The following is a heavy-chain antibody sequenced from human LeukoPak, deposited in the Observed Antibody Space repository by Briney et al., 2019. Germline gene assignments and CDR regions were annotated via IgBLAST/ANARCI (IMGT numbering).Heavy chain of an antibody. J-gene: IGHJ4*02. CDR1: GFVFSTYA. Sequence: GGSLRLSCEASGFVFSTYAMHWVRQAPGKGLEWLAVISSDGSNKYHVDSVKGRFTISRDNSKNTLYLEMDSVRLSDTAVYYCARDDIIVGATTLDYWGQGTLVTVSS. D-gene: IGHD1-26*01. CDR3: ARDDIIVGATTLDY. CDR2: ISSDGSNK. V-gene: IGHV3-30*04.